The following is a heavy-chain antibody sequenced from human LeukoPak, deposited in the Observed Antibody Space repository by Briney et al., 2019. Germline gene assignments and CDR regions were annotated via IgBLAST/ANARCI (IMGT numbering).Heavy chain of an antibody. D-gene: IGHD3-16*01. CDR3: ARGRGSDY. V-gene: IGHV3-74*01. J-gene: IGHJ4*02. CDR2: INSDGSNT. Sequence: RRSLRLSCAASGFTFSRYWMHWVRQAPRQGLVWVSRINSDGSNTNYADSVKGRFTISRDNAKNTLYLQMNSLRVEDTAVYYCARGRGSDYWGQGTLVTVSS. CDR1: GFTFSRYW.